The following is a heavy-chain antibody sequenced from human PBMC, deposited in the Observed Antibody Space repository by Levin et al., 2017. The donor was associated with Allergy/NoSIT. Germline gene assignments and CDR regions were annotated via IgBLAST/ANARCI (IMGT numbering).Heavy chain of an antibody. CDR2: ISGSGGST. CDR3: AEWNYGLFDY. J-gene: IGHJ4*02. Sequence: GESLKISCAASGFTFSSYAMSWVRQAPGKGLEWVSAISGSGGSTYYADSVKGRFTISRDNSKNTLYLQMNSLRAEDTAVYYCAEWNYGLFDYWGQGTLVTVSS. D-gene: IGHD1-7*01. V-gene: IGHV3-23*01. CDR1: GFTFSSYA.